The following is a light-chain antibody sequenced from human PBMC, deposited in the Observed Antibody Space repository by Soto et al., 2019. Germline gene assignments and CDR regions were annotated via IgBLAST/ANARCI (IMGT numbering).Light chain of an antibody. J-gene: IGLJ1*01. CDR1: STNVGSNT. CDR3: AAWDDSLNAYV. Sequence: QSVLTQPPSASATPGQRVTISCSGSSTNVGSNTVNWYQQLPGTAPKLLIYSNNQRPSGVPDRVCGSKSGTSASLAISGFQSGDEADYYCAAWDDSLNAYVFASGTKVTVL. V-gene: IGLV1-44*01. CDR2: SNN.